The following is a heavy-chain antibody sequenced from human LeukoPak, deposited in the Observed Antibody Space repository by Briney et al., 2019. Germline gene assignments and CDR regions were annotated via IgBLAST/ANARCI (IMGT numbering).Heavy chain of an antibody. Sequence: GGSLRHSCAPPGSTVSSDAISCVSQGPRKGLKWVSAISGSGGSTYYADSVKGRFTISRDNSKNTLYLQMNSLRAEDTAVYYCAKTRRTTMVRGAKGWFDPWGQGTLVIVSS. D-gene: IGHD3-10*01. CDR3: AKTRRTTMVRGAKGWFDP. CDR2: ISGSGGST. CDR1: GSTVSSDA. V-gene: IGHV3-23*01. J-gene: IGHJ5*02.